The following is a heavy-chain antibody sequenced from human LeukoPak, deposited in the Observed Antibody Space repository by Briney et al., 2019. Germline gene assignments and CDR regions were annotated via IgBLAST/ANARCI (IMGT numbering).Heavy chain of an antibody. V-gene: IGHV3-74*01. Sequence: PGGSLRLSCAASGFTFCSYWMDWVRQAPGKALVWVSRINSDGRSTSYADSVKGRFTISRDNAKNTLYLQMNSLRAEDTAVYYCARDIGATNWFDPWGQGTLVTVSS. CDR2: INSDGRST. CDR3: ARDIGATNWFDP. CDR1: GFTFCSYW. J-gene: IGHJ5*02. D-gene: IGHD1-26*01.